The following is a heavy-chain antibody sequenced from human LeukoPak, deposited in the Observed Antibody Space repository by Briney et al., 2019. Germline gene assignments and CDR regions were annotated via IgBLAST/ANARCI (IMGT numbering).Heavy chain of an antibody. V-gene: IGHV3-48*04. Sequence: PGGSLRLSCAASGFTFSSYGMHWVRQAPGKGLEWVSYISSSGSTIYYADSVKGRFTISRDNAKNSLYLQMNSLRAEDTAVYYCARAMAGYYWFDPWGQGTLVTVSS. J-gene: IGHJ5*02. D-gene: IGHD6-13*01. CDR2: ISSSGSTI. CDR1: GFTFSSYG. CDR3: ARAMAGYYWFDP.